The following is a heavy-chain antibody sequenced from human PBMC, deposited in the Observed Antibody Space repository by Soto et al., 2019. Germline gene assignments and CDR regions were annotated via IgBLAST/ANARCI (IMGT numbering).Heavy chain of an antibody. V-gene: IGHV1-69*12. D-gene: IGHD3-22*01. CDR1: GGTFSSYA. CDR2: IIPIFGTA. Sequence: QVQLVQSGAEVKKPGSSVKVSCKASGGTFSSYAISWVRQAPGQGLEWMGGIIPIFGTANYAQKFQGRVTITADEXXSXAXXELSSLRSEDTAVYYCAREPTTYYYDSSGRGYFDYWGQGTLVTVSS. CDR3: AREPTTYYYDSSGRGYFDY. J-gene: IGHJ4*02.